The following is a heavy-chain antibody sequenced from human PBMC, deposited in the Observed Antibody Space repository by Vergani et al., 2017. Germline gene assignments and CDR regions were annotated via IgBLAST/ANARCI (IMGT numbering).Heavy chain of an antibody. Sequence: EVQVVESGGGLVKPGGSLRLSCAASGFAVNNAWMNWVRQPPGKGLEWVGRIRSKIDGGTAEYSAPVTGRFSISRDDSENTVYLLMNSLTTEDTAVYYCTTDSTKLYSSGHYYLDWFDPWGQGTVVTVST. D-gene: IGHD5-12*01. CDR1: GFAVNNAW. V-gene: IGHV3-15*01. J-gene: IGHJ5*02. CDR3: TTDSTKLYSSGHYYLDWFDP. CDR2: IRSKIDGGTA.